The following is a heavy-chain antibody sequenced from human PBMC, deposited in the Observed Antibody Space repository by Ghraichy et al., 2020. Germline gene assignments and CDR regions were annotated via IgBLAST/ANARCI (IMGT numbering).Heavy chain of an antibody. CDR2: LNQDGSEN. CDR1: EFSFSRYW. CDR3: ARGASCGGDCYTEYYFDS. Sequence: LSLTCVGSEFSFSRYWMSWVRQAPGKGLEWVASLNQDGSENHYADSVKGRFTISRDNAKKSLYLHMISLRAEDTAVYYCARGASCGGDCYTEYYFDSWGQGTLVNV. V-gene: IGHV3-7*01. D-gene: IGHD2-21*01. J-gene: IGHJ4*02.